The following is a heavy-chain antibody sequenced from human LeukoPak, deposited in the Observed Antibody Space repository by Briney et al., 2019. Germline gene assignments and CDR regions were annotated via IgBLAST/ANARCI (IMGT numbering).Heavy chain of an antibody. CDR2: IYYSGTT. J-gene: IGHJ5*02. CDR3: AKGAGGFSYYNWFDP. Sequence: SETLSLTCTVSGGSISSSPYYWGWIRQPPGKGLEWIGSIYYSGTTHYSPSLESRVTILVDTSKNQFSLKLASVTAADTAIYYCAKGAGGFSYYNWFDPWGQGTLVTVSS. V-gene: IGHV4-39*07. CDR1: GGSISSSPYY. D-gene: IGHD5-18*01.